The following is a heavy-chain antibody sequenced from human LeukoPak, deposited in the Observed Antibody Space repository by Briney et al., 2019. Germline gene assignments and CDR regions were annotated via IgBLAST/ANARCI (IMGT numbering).Heavy chain of an antibody. D-gene: IGHD2-15*01. Sequence: GGSLRLSCAASGFTFSSYAMHWVRQAPGKGLEWVAVISYDGSNKYYADSVKGRFTISRDNSKNTLYLQMNSLRAEDTAVYYCARDLDRGYCSGGTCSPGYWGQGTLVTVSS. V-gene: IGHV3-30-3*01. CDR1: GFTFSSYA. J-gene: IGHJ4*02. CDR2: ISYDGSNK. CDR3: ARDLDRGYCSGGTCSPGY.